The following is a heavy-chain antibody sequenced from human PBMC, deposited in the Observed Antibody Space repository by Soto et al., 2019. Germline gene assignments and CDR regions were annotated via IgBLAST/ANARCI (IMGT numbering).Heavy chain of an antibody. CDR2: IFWDDDK. CDR1: GFSLSTNGEG. CDR3: AHRGSDGYNFNY. J-gene: IGHJ4*02. D-gene: IGHD5-12*01. Sequence: QITLKESGPTLVKPTQTLTLTCTFSGFSLSTNGEGVGWIRQPPGKALEWLALIFWDDDKRYSPSLKRRLTVTQDTSQNQVVRTMTNVDPVDTATYYCAHRGSDGYNFNYWGQGTLVTVSS. V-gene: IGHV2-5*02.